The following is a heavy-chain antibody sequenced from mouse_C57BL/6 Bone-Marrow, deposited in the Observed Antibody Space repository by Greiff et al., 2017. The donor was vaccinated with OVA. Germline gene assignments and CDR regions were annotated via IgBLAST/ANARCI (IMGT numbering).Heavy chain of an antibody. J-gene: IGHJ3*01. CDR1: GYTFTSYW. Sequence: QVQLQQPGAELVKPGASVKLSCQASGYTFTSYWMHWVQQRPGRGLEWIGRIAPNSGGTKYNEKFKSKATLTVDKPSSTAYMQLSNLTSADSAVYYCARLGEAYWGQGTLVTVSA. CDR2: IAPNSGGT. D-gene: IGHD4-1*01. V-gene: IGHV1-62-3*01. CDR3: ARLGEAY.